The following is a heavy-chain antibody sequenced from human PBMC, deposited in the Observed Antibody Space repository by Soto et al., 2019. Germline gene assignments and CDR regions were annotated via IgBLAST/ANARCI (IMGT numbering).Heavy chain of an antibody. CDR3: ARASDYYDSSGYTLDY. CDR1: GGSISSYN. J-gene: IGHJ4*02. D-gene: IGHD3-22*01. V-gene: IGHV4-59*01. Sequence: PSETLSLTCTVSGGSISSYNWSWIRQPPGKGLEWIGYIYYSGSTNYNPSLKSRVTISVDTSKNQFSLKLSSVTAADTAVYYCARASDYYDSSGYTLDYWGQGTLVTVSS. CDR2: IYYSGST.